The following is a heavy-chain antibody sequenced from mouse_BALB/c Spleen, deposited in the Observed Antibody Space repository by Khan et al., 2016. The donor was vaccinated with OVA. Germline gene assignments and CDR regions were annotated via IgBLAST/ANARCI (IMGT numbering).Heavy chain of an antibody. CDR1: GFTFSDDG. V-gene: IGHV5-15*02. CDR2: ISDLAYTF. D-gene: IGHD1-2*01. J-gene: IGHJ3*01. Sequence: EVELVESGGGLVQPGGSRKLSCAATGFTFSDDGMARVRQAPGKGPEGGAFISDLAYTFYYADTVKGRFTLSREKAKNTLYLEMSSVRTGDTAMYYCGGRGGTAPFAYWGQGTLVTVSA. CDR3: GGRGGTAPFAY.